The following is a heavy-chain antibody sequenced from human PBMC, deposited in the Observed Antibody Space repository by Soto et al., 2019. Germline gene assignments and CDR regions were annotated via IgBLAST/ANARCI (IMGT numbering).Heavy chain of an antibody. Sequence: SETLSLTCTVFGNSIGDYYWSWFRQSPGKGLEWIGYIYGSGSTNYNPSLKSRVTISADTSKNQFSLKLTSVTAADTAVYYCERRRIGDYWGQGTPVTVSS. J-gene: IGHJ4*02. V-gene: IGHV4-59*08. D-gene: IGHD3-3*01. CDR2: IYGSGST. CDR3: ERRRIGDY. CDR1: GNSIGDYY.